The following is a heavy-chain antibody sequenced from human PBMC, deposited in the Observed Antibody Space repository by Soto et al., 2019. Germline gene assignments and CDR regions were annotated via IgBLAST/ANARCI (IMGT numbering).Heavy chain of an antibody. CDR3: ARRGLRRSDTYYDFWSGSYYFDY. D-gene: IGHD3-3*01. J-gene: IGHJ4*02. CDR1: GGSISSGDYY. Sequence: QVHLQESGPGLVKPSQTLSLTCTVSGGSISSGDYYWSWIRQPPGKGLEWIGYIYYSGSTYYNPSLKSRVTISVDTSKNQFSLKLSSVTAADTAVYYCARRGLRRSDTYYDFWSGSYYFDYWGQGTLVTVSS. V-gene: IGHV4-30-4*01. CDR2: IYYSGST.